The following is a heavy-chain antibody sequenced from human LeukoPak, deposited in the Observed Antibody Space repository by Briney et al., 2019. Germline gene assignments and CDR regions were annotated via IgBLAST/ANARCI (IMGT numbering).Heavy chain of an antibody. CDR1: GYSISSGYY. D-gene: IGHD3-22*01. Sequence: SETLSLTCAVSGYSISSGYYWGWIRQPPGKGLEWIGSIYHRGSTYYNPSLKSRVTISVDTSKNQFSLKLSSVTAADTAVYYCARLGVTYYYDSSGSYYFDYWGQGTLVTVSS. J-gene: IGHJ4*02. CDR3: ARLGVTYYYDSSGSYYFDY. V-gene: IGHV4-38-2*01. CDR2: IYHRGST.